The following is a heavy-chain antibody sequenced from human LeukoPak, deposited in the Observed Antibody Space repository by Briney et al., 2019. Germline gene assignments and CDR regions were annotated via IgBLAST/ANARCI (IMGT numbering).Heavy chain of an antibody. CDR1: GFTFSRYC. CDR2: IKHDERER. Sequence: GGSLRLSCAASGFTFSRYCMTWVRQAPGKGLEWVANIKHDERERYYVGVVRGRFTISRDNAKNSLYLQMNSLRAEDTAIYYCARDRYSSLWGQGALVTVSS. D-gene: IGHD6-19*01. CDR3: ARDRYSSL. J-gene: IGHJ4*02. V-gene: IGHV3-7*01.